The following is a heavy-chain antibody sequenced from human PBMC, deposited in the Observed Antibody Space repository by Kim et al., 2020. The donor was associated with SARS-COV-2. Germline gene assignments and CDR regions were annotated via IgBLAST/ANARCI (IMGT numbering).Heavy chain of an antibody. CDR1: GGSISSSSYY. D-gene: IGHD1-26*01. Sequence: SETLSLTCTVSGGSISSSSYYWGWIRQPPGKGLEWIGSIYYSGSTYYNPSLKSRVTISVDTSKNQFSLKLSSVTAADTAVYYCARQIVGATTGNWFDPWGQGTLVTVSS. CDR3: ARQIVGATTGNWFDP. V-gene: IGHV4-39*01. J-gene: IGHJ5*02. CDR2: IYYSGST.